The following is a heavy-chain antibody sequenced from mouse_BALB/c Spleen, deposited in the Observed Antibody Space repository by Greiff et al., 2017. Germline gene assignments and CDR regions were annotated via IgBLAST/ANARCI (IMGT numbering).Heavy chain of an antibody. CDR2: INPNNGGT. V-gene: IGHV1-22*01. J-gene: IGHJ3*01. CDR3: ARGDGYYGEAY. CDR1: GYTFTSYV. Sequence: VQLKESGPELVKPGASVKMSCKASGYTFTSYVMHWVKQSHGKSLEWIGGINPNNGGTSYNQKFKGKATLTVDKSSSTAYMELRSLTSEDSAVYYCARGDGYYGEAYWGQGTLVTVSA. D-gene: IGHD2-3*01.